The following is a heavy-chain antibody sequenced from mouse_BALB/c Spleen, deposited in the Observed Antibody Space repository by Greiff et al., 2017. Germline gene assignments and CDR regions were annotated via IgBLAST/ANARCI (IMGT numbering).Heavy chain of an antibody. CDR2: IYPGDGDT. V-gene: IGHV1-80*01. Sequence: VQLQQSGAELVRPGSSVKISCKASGYAFSSYWMNWVKQRPGQGLEWIGQIYPGDGDTNYNGKFKGKATLTADKSSSTAYMQLSSLTSEDSAVYFCALGGYDDGAWFAYWGQGTLVTVSA. CDR3: ALGGYDDGAWFAY. J-gene: IGHJ3*01. CDR1: GYAFSSYW. D-gene: IGHD2-2*01.